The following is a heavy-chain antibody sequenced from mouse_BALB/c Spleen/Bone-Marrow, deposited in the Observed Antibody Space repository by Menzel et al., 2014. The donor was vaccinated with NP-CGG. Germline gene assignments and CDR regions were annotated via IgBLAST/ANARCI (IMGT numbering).Heavy chain of an antibody. CDR2: IDPANGNT. CDR1: GFNIKDTY. V-gene: IGHV14-3*02. CDR3: ANYYYGSSLFAY. J-gene: IGHJ3*01. Sequence: VQLKESGAELVKPGASGKLSCTASGFNIKDTYMHWVKQRPEQGLEWIGRIDPANGNTKYDPKFQGKATITADTSSNTAYLQLSSLTSEDTAVYYCANYYYGSSLFAYWGQGTLVTVSA. D-gene: IGHD1-1*01.